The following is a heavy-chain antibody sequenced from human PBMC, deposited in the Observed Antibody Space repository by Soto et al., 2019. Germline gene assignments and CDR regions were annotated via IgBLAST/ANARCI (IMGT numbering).Heavy chain of an antibody. CDR2: INPNSGGT. V-gene: IGHV1-2*02. D-gene: IGHD3-22*01. CDR1: GYTFTGYY. J-gene: IGHJ4*02. CDR3: SRMVYYYDSSGDYNY. Sequence: ASVKVSCKASGYTFTGYYMHWVRQAPGQGLEWMGWINPNSGGTNYAQKFQGRVTMTRDTSISTAYMELSRLRSDDTAVYYCSRMVYYYDSSGDYNYWGQGTLVTVSS.